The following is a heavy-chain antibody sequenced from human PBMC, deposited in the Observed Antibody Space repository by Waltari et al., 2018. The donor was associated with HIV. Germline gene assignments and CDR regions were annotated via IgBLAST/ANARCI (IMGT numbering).Heavy chain of an antibody. D-gene: IGHD6-13*01. CDR3: ARCIAAAGTGFLSSYYYYGMDV. V-gene: IGHV3-23*01. J-gene: IGHJ6*02. Sequence: EVQLLESGGGLVQPGGSLRLSCAASGFTFSSYAMSWVRQAPGKGLAWVSAISGSGGSTYYADSVKGRFTISRDNSKNTLYLQMNSLRAEDTAVYYCARCIAAAGTGFLSSYYYYGMDVWGQGTTVTVSS. CDR1: GFTFSSYA. CDR2: ISGSGGST.